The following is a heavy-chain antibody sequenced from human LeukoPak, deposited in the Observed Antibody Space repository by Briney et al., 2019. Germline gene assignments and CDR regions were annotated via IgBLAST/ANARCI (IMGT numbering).Heavy chain of an antibody. CDR3: AGIPVFGVVLHQEPV. D-gene: IGHD2-8*01. Sequence: SVTVSFKASGGTFSDYALNWVRQAPGQGLEWMGVFIPVLGTANSTQNFQDRVSITADISTHTVYMELSSLKSEDTAVYFCAGIPVFGVVLHQEPVWGKGTTVTISS. CDR2: FIPVLGTA. CDR1: GGTFSDYA. V-gene: IGHV1-69*10. J-gene: IGHJ6*04.